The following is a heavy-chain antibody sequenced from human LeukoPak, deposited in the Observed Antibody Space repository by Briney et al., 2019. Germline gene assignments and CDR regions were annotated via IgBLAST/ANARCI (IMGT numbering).Heavy chain of an antibody. CDR2: IIPIFGTA. CDR1: GGTFSSYA. D-gene: IGHD2-15*01. J-gene: IGHJ4*02. V-gene: IGHV1-69*05. CDR3: ARDPGGSLDY. Sequence: GASVKLSCEASGGTFSSYAISWVRQAPGQGLEWMGRIIPIFGTANYARKFQGRVTITTDESTSTAYMELSSLRSEDTAVYYCARDPGGSLDYWGQGTLVTVSS.